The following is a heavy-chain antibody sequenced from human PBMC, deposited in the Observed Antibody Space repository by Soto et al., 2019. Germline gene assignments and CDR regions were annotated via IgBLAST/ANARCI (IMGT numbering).Heavy chain of an antibody. CDR3: ARDLYSSSWPRYYYYYYGMDV. J-gene: IGHJ6*02. CDR1: GFTSSSYG. D-gene: IGHD6-13*01. Sequence: SGGSLRLSCAASGFTSSSYGMHWVRQAPGKGLEWVAVIWYDGSNKYYADSVKGRFTISRDNSKNTLYLQMNSLRAEDTAVYYCARDLYSSSWPRYYYYYYGMDVWGQGTTVTVSS. V-gene: IGHV3-33*08. CDR2: IWYDGSNK.